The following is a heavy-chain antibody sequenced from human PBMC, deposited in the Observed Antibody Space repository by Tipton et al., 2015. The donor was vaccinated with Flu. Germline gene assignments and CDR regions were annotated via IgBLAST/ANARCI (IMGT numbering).Heavy chain of an antibody. V-gene: IGHV4-39*01. CDR1: GGSINSTNYY. J-gene: IGHJ5*02. CDR2: LFYSRDA. D-gene: IGHD4-11*01. CDR3: ARRDYSNYVSEPKNWFDP. Sequence: TLSLTCIVSGGSINSTNYYWAWIRQPPGKGLEWVGSLFYSRDAYYNPSLKSRVTISVDTSKTQFSLKLISLTAADTAVYYCARRDYSNYVSEPKNWFDPWGQGTLVTVSS.